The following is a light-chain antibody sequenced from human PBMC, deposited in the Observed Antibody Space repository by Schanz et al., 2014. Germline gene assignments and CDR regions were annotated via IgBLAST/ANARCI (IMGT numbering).Light chain of an antibody. Sequence: QSALTQPASVSGSPGQSVTISCTGISSDVGSYKLVSWYQQHPGKAPKLMIYEATKRPSGVSDRFSGSKSGNTASLTVSGLQAEDEADYYCSSYAGSNNFEVFGGGTKLTVL. CDR1: SSDVGSYKL. CDR2: EAT. J-gene: IGLJ2*01. CDR3: SSYAGSNNFEV. V-gene: IGLV2-14*02.